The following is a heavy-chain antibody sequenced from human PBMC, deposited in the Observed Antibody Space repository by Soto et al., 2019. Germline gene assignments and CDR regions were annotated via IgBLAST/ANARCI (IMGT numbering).Heavy chain of an antibody. CDR2: ISYDGSNK. V-gene: IGHV3-30*03. Sequence: PGGSLRLSCAASGFTFSNYGMNWVRQAPGKGLEWVALISYDGSNKYYVDSVKGRFTISRDNSKNTVYLQMNSLRAEDTAVYYWFGSGSPTPYWGQGTLVTVSS. D-gene: IGHD3-10*01. J-gene: IGHJ4*02. CDR3: FGSGSPTPY. CDR1: GFTFSNYG.